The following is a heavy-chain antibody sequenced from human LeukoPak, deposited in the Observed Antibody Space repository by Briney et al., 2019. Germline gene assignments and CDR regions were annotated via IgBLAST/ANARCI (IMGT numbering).Heavy chain of an antibody. CDR2: INHSGST. D-gene: IGHD6-6*01. Sequence: PSETLSLTCAVYGGSFSGYYWSWIRQPPGKGLEWIGEINHSGSTNYNPSLKSRVTISVDTSKNQFSLTLSSVTAADTAVYYCAKNDYSSSGWFDPWGQGTLVTVSS. CDR3: AKNDYSSSGWFDP. CDR1: GGSFSGYY. V-gene: IGHV4-34*01. J-gene: IGHJ5*02.